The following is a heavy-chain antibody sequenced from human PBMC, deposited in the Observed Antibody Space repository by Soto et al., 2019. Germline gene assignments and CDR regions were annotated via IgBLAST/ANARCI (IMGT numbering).Heavy chain of an antibody. Sequence: SVKVSCKASGGTFSSYAISWVRQAPGQGLEWMGGIIPIFGTANYAQKFQGRVTMTRDTSTSTVYMELSSLRSEDTAVYYCASSLRGLAGELDYWGQGTLVTVSS. CDR1: GGTFSSYA. CDR3: ASSLRGLAGELDY. J-gene: IGHJ4*02. CDR2: IIPIFGTA. D-gene: IGHD3-10*01. V-gene: IGHV1-69*05.